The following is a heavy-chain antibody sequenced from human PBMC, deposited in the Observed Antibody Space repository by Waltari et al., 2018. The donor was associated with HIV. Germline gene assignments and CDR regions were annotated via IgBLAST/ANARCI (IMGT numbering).Heavy chain of an antibody. Sequence: QVQLVESGGGVVQPGKSLRLSCADSGFTFSNFGMHWVRQAPGKGLEWVALISNDGSKKYYADSVKGRFTISRANSKNTLYLQMNSLRPDDTAVYYCVRALGDYWGQGTLVTISS. D-gene: IGHD7-27*01. CDR2: ISNDGSKK. CDR3: VRALGDY. J-gene: IGHJ4*02. CDR1: GFTFSNFG. V-gene: IGHV3-30-3*01.